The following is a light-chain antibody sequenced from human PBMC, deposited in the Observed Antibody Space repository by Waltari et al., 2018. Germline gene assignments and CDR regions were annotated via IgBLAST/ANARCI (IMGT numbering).Light chain of an antibody. J-gene: IGKJ3*01. Sequence: EIVLTQSPGTLSLSPGERATISCRASQSVRSNYLAWYQQKPGKAPRRLISDASTRATGIPDRFSGSGSGTDFTLTISRLEPEDFAVYYCQQYGSSPGTFGPGTKVDIK. V-gene: IGKV3-20*01. CDR2: DAS. CDR1: QSVRSNY. CDR3: QQYGSSPGT.